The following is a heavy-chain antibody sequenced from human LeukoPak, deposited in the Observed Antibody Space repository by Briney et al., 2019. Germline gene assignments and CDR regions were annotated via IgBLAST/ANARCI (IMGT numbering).Heavy chain of an antibody. CDR1: GGTFSSYA. J-gene: IGHJ3*02. CDR2: IIPILGIA. CDR3: ARDTEMLVGPGAFDI. V-gene: IGHV1-69*04. D-gene: IGHD5-24*01. Sequence: SVKVSCKASGGTFSSYAISWVRQAPGQGLEWMGRIIPILGIANYAQKFQGRVTITADKSTSTAYMELSSLRPEDTAVYYCARDTEMLVGPGAFDIWGQGTMVTVSS.